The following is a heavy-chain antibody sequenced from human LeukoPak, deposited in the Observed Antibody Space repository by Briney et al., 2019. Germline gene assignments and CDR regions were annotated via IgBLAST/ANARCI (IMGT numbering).Heavy chain of an antibody. CDR1: GFTSSSYW. Sequence: GGSLRLSCAASGFTSSSYWMHWVRQAPGKGLVWVLHINGDGSSTSYADSVKGRVTISRDNAKNTLYLQINSLTAEDSAVYYCARDRSYNLDYWGQGTLVTVSS. V-gene: IGHV3-74*01. CDR3: ARDRSYNLDY. D-gene: IGHD5-24*01. J-gene: IGHJ4*02. CDR2: INGDGSST.